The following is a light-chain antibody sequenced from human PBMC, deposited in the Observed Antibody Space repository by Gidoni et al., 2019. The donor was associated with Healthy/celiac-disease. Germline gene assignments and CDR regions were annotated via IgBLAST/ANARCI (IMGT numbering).Light chain of an antibody. V-gene: IGKV1-39*01. CDR3: RQSYSTPFT. CDR1: QSIIRY. Sequence: DIQMTPSPSSLSASVGDRVTITCRASQSIIRYLNWYQQEPGKAPKLLIYAASSLQSGVPSRFSGSGSGTDFTLTISGLQPEGFATYYCRQSYSTPFTFGPGTKVDIK. J-gene: IGKJ3*01. CDR2: AAS.